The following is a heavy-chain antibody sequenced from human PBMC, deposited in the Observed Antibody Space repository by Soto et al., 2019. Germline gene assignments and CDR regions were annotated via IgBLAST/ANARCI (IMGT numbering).Heavy chain of an antibody. Sequence: PSETLSLTCGVSGGSISSGGYSWSWIRLPPGKGLEWIGYFYHTGDTYYKPSLKSRVTITVDRSKNQFSLNLNSVTAADTAVYFCAREHGFSYGLNYFDPWGQGTLVTVSS. J-gene: IGHJ5*02. CDR3: AREHGFSYGLNYFDP. D-gene: IGHD5-18*01. V-gene: IGHV4-30-2*02. CDR1: GGSISSGGYS. CDR2: FYHTGDT.